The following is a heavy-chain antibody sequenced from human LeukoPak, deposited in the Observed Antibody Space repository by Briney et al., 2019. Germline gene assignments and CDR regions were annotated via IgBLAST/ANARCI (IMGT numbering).Heavy chain of an antibody. D-gene: IGHD2-2*01. V-gene: IGHV4-34*01. Sequence: SETLSLTCAVYGGSFSGYYWSWIRQPPGKGLEWIGEINHSGSTNYNPSLKSRVTISVDTSKNQFSLKLSSVTAADTAVYYCARLNVVPAAIPGPADYWGQGTLVTVSS. CDR2: INHSGST. CDR3: ARLNVVPAAIPGPADY. CDR1: GGSFSGYY. J-gene: IGHJ4*02.